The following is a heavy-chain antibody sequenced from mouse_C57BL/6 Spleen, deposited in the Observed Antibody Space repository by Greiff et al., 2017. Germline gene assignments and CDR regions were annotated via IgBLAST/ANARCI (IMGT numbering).Heavy chain of an antibody. J-gene: IGHJ2*01. Sequence: QVQLKESGPELVKPGASVKISCKASGYAFSSSWMNWVKQRPGKGLEWIGRIYPGDGDTNYNGKFKGKATLTADKSSSTAYMQLSSLTSADSAVYFCARSPITTVVATNRRGFDYWGQGTTLTVSS. D-gene: IGHD1-1*01. CDR2: IYPGDGDT. CDR3: ARSPITTVVATNRRGFDY. CDR1: GYAFSSSW. V-gene: IGHV1-82*01.